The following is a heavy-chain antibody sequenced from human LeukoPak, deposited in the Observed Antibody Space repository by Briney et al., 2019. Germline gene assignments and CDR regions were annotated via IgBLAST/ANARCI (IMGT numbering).Heavy chain of an antibody. D-gene: IGHD6-13*01. CDR1: GGSFSGYY. CDR2: INHSGST. Sequence: PSETLSLTCAVYGGSFSGYYWSWIRQPPGKGLEWIGEINHSGSTNYNPSLKSRVTISVDTSKNQSSLKLSSVTAADTAVYYCARGGGSSSWYYYYYGMDVWGQGTTVTVSS. J-gene: IGHJ6*02. CDR3: ARGGGSSSWYYYYYGMDV. V-gene: IGHV4-34*01.